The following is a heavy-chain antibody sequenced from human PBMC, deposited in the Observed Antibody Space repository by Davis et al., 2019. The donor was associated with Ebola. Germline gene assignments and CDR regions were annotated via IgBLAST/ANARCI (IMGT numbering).Heavy chain of an antibody. J-gene: IGHJ4*02. CDR3: ATWGSSGYNTPFDY. CDR2: VDPEDGKT. V-gene: IGHV1-69-2*01. CDR1: GYTFIDYY. D-gene: IGHD3-22*01. Sequence: VKVSCKVSGYTFIDYYMHWVQQAPGTGLEWMGRVDPEDGKTIYAEKFQDRITITADTSTDTAYMELSSLRSEDTAVYYCATWGSSGYNTPFDYWGQGTPVTVSS.